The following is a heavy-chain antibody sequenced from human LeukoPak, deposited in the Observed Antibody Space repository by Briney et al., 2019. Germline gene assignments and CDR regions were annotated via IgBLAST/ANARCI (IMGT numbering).Heavy chain of an antibody. CDR2: ISYDEKHK. CDR1: GFSFNSYA. J-gene: IGHJ4*02. CDR3: ARGIAAALDY. D-gene: IGHD6-13*01. Sequence: GGSLRLSCAASGFSFNSYAMHWVRQAPGKGLEWVAVISYDEKHKHYADSVKGRFTISRDNSKNTLYLQMNSLRVEDTAVYYCARGIAAALDYWGQGTLVTVSS. V-gene: IGHV3-30*04.